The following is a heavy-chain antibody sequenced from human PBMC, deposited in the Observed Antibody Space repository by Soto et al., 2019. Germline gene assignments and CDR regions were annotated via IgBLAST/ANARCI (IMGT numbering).Heavy chain of an antibody. V-gene: IGHV4-34*01. CDR1: GGSFSNYY. Sequence: QVQLQQWGAGLLKPSETLSLTCAVYGGSFSNYYWSWVRQPPGKGLEWIGEINHRGSTNYNPSLKSQVTISVDTSKNQFSLKLSSVTAAETAVYYCARTSRFEYWGQGTLVTVSS. CDR3: ARTSRFEY. J-gene: IGHJ4*02. CDR2: INHRGST. D-gene: IGHD6-6*01.